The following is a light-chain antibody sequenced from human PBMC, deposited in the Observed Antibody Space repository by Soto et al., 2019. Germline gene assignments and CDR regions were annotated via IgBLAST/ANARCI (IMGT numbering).Light chain of an antibody. CDR3: GTWDSSLTAVV. CDR1: DSNIGNHY. J-gene: IGLJ2*01. V-gene: IGLV1-51*01. CDR2: DDN. Sequence: QSVLTQPPSVSAAPGHKVTISCSGSDSNIGNHYVSWYRQLPGTAPKLLIYDDNQRPSGIPDRFSGSKSGTSATLGITGLQTGDEADYYCGTWDSSLTAVVFGGGTKLTVL.